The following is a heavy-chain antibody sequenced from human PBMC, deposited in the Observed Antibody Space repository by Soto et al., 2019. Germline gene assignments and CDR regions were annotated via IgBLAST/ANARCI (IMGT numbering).Heavy chain of an antibody. CDR3: ARGQVIIMVRGVVRKPYYYMDV. J-gene: IGHJ6*03. Sequence: PSETLSLTCAVYGGSFSGYYWSWIRQPPGKGLEWIGEINHSGSTNYNPSLKSRVTISVDTSKNQFSLKLSSVTAADTAVYYCARGQVIIMVRGVVRKPYYYMDVWGKGTTVTVSS. CDR1: GGSFSGYY. CDR2: INHSGST. D-gene: IGHD3-10*01. V-gene: IGHV4-34*01.